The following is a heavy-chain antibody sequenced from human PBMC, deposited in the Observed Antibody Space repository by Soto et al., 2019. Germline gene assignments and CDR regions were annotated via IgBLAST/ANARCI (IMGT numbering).Heavy chain of an antibody. J-gene: IGHJ2*01. CDR3: AKFIFFFQAEDGRRVCSTVSAFLLNRSSDL. Sequence: GKGLEWVSGISWNRGSIGYADSVQVRFTISRDNAKTSLSLQMNSLRAEDTPLYYCAKFIFFFQAEDGRRVCSTVSAFLLNRSSDL. CDR2: ISWNRGSI. V-gene: IGHV3-9*01. D-gene: IGHD3-3*01.